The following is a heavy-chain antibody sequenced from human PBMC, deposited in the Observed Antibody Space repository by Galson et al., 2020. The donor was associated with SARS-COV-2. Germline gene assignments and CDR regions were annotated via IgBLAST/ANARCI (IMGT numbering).Heavy chain of an antibody. CDR2: IWYDGSNK. CDR1: GFTFSSYG. V-gene: IGHV3-33*01. Sequence: GESLKISCAASGFTFSSYGMHWVRQAPGKGLEWVAVIWYDGSNKYYADSVKGRFTISRDNSKNTLYLQMNSLGAEDTAVYYCARVQYCSSTSCYDALDYWGQGTLVTVSS. CDR3: ARVQYCSSTSCYDALDY. D-gene: IGHD2-2*01. J-gene: IGHJ4*02.